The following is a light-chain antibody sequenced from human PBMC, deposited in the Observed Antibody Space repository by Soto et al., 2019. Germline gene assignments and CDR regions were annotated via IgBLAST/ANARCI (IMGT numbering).Light chain of an antibody. J-gene: IGKJ5*01. V-gene: IGKV1-33*01. Sequence: DIQMTQSPSSLSAALGARVTITFQASQNINNYLNWYQQKPGRAPKLLIYDASNLEAGVPSRFRGSGSGTDFTFTISRLQPEDIATYYCQQYENLPTFGQGTRLEI. CDR3: QQYENLPT. CDR1: QNINNY. CDR2: DAS.